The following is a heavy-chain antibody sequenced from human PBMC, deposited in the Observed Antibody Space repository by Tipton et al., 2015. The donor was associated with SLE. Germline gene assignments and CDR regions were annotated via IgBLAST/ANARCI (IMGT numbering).Heavy chain of an antibody. V-gene: IGHV4-39*07. CDR1: GGSISSSSYY. Sequence: TLSLTCTVSGGSISSSSYYWDWIRQPPGKGLEWIGSMYYSGSTYYNPSLKSRVTISIDTSKNQFSLKLSSMTAADTAVYYCARDGNLYYDFWSGYRYFDYWGQGTLVTVSS. D-gene: IGHD3-3*01. CDR2: MYYSGST. J-gene: IGHJ4*02. CDR3: ARDGNLYYDFWSGYRYFDY.